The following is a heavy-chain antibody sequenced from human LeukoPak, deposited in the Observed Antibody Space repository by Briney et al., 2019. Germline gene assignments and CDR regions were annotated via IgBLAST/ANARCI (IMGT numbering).Heavy chain of an antibody. D-gene: IGHD5-12*01. V-gene: IGHV3-74*01. CDR3: ARDLDGYRSGNGA. J-gene: IGHJ5*02. CDR1: GFTFSSYW. Sequence: GGSLRLSCAASGFTFSSYWIHWVRQAPGKGLVWVSQINGDGSSAGYADSVKGRFTISRDNAKNTLYLQMNSLRAEDTAVYYCARDLDGYRSGNGAWGQGTLVTVSS. CDR2: INGDGSSA.